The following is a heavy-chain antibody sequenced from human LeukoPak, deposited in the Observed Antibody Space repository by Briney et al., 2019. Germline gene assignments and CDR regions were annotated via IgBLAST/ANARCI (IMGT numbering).Heavy chain of an antibody. V-gene: IGHV4-4*07. CDR3: ARGYSSGWYAFDY. CDR2: IYTSGST. CDR1: GGSISSYY. D-gene: IGHD6-19*01. Sequence: SETLSLTCTVSGGSISSYYWSWIQQPAGKGLEWIGRIYTSGSTNYNPSLKSRVTMSVDTSKNQFSLKLSSVTAADTAVYYCARGYSSGWYAFDYWGQGTLVTVSS. J-gene: IGHJ4*02.